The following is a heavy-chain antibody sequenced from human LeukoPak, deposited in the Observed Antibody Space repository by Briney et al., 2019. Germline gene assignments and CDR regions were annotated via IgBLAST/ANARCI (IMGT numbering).Heavy chain of an antibody. Sequence: GATVKVSCKASGYTFTGYYMHWVRQAPGQGLEWMGWINPNSGGTNYAQKFQGRVTMTRDTSISTAYMELSRLRSDDTAVYCCAREDAAGELFDYWGQGTLVTVSS. CDR3: AREDAAGELFDY. J-gene: IGHJ4*02. D-gene: IGHD7-27*01. V-gene: IGHV1-2*02. CDR2: INPNSGGT. CDR1: GYTFTGYY.